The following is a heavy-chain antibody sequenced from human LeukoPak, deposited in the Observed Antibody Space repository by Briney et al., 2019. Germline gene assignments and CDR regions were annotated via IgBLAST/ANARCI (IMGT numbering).Heavy chain of an antibody. V-gene: IGHV4-34*01. Sequence: SETLSLTCAVYGGSFSGYYWSWIRQPPGKGLEWIGEINHSGSTNYNPSLKSRVTISVDTSKNQFSLKLSSVTAADTAVYYCAREQWLEGGDAFDIWGQGTMVTVSS. CDR2: INHSGST. CDR1: GGSFSGYY. CDR3: AREQWLEGGDAFDI. D-gene: IGHD6-19*01. J-gene: IGHJ3*02.